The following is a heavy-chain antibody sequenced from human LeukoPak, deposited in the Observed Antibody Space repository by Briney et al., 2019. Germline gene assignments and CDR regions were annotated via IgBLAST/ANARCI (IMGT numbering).Heavy chain of an antibody. J-gene: IGHJ6*02. D-gene: IGHD2-15*01. V-gene: IGHV4-61*02. CDR2: IYTSGST. CDR1: GVSISSGSYY. Sequence: PSQTLSLTCTVSGVSISSGSYYWSWIRQPAGKGLEWIGRIYTSGSTNYNPSLKSRVTISVDTSKNQFSLKLSSVTAADTAVYYCAREVGYCSGGSCPTGMDVWGQGTTVTVSS. CDR3: AREVGYCSGGSCPTGMDV.